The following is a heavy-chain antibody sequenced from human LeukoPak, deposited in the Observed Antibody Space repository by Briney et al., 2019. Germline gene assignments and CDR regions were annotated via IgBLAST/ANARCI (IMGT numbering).Heavy chain of an antibody. CDR3: ARLAPIVVVPAATYGAFDI. J-gene: IGHJ3*02. Sequence: SETLSLTCTVSGGSISSSSYYWGWIRQPPGKGLEWIGSIYYSGSTYYNPSLKSRVTISVDTSKNQFSLKLSSVTAADTAVYYCARLAPIVVVPAATYGAFDIWGQGTMVTVSS. CDR2: IYYSGST. D-gene: IGHD2-2*01. CDR1: GGSISSSSYY. V-gene: IGHV4-39*01.